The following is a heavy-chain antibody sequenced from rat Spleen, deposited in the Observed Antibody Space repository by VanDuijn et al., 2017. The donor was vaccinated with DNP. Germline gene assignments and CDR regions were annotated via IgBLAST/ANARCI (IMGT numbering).Heavy chain of an antibody. V-gene: IGHV2-34*01. CDR3: SRSFAY. J-gene: IGHJ3*01. CDR2: MRDDGDT. CDR1: GFSLTSYA. Sequence: QVQLKESGPGLVQPSETLSLTCTVSGFSLTSYAVNWVRQPPGKGLEWMGRMRDDGDTSYNSALKSRLSISRDTSKNQVFLKMNSLQTEDTGTYFCSRSFAYWGQGTLVTVSS.